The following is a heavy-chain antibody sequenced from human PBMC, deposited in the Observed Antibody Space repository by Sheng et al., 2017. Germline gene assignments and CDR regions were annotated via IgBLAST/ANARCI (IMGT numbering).Heavy chain of an antibody. CDR1: GLTFTDAW. CDR2: IKSKTNGGTT. J-gene: IGHJ4*02. CDR3: TAGVGATDHDY. D-gene: IGHD1-26*01. V-gene: IGHV3-15*01. Sequence: EVQLVESGGVLVEPGGSLRLSCAASGLTFTDAWMSWVRQAPGKGLEWVGRIKSKTNGGTTDYAAPVKGRFTISRDDSKNTLSVQMNSLQSEDTAVYYCTAGVGATDHDYWGQGTLVTVSS.